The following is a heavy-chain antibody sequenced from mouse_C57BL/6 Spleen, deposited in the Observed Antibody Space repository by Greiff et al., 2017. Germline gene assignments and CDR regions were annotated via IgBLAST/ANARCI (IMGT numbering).Heavy chain of an antibody. J-gene: IGHJ2*01. CDR2: IDPETGGT. V-gene: IGHV1-15*01. CDR1: GYTFTDYE. Sequence: QVQLQQSGAELVRPGASVTLSCKASGYTFTDYEMHWVKQTPVHGLEWIGAIDPETGGTAYNQKFKGKAILTADKSSSTAYMELRSLTSEDSAVYYCTRDYYSNPGYWGQGTTLTVSS. D-gene: IGHD2-5*01. CDR3: TRDYYSNPGY.